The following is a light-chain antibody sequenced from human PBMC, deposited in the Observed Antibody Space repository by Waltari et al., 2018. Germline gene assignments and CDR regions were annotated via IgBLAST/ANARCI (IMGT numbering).Light chain of an antibody. CDR3: QHYVRLPAT. Sequence: IVLTQSPGPPSLSPGASAPLPCRARQGVSRSLAWYQQKPGQAPKLLIYGASTRATGIPDRFTGSGSGTDFSLTISSLEPEDFAIYFCQHYVRLPATFGQGTKVEIK. J-gene: IGKJ1*01. CDR2: GAS. V-gene: IGKV3-20*01. CDR1: QGVSRS.